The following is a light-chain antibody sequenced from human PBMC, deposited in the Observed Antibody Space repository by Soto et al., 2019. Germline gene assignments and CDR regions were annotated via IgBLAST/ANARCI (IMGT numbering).Light chain of an antibody. V-gene: IGKV1-9*01. CDR3: QQSLSYPFT. Sequence: DIQLTQSPSFLSASVGDRVTITCRASQGIHSYLVWYQQKLWTAATLLIYAASTLQSGVTSTFSGSGSGTEFTLTISSLQPEDFATYYCQQSLSYPFTFGPGTTVDI. J-gene: IGKJ3*01. CDR1: QGIHSY. CDR2: AAS.